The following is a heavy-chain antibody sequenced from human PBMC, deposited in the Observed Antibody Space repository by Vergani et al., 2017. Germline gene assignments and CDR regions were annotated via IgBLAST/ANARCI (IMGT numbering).Heavy chain of an antibody. CDR2: IYYSGRT. D-gene: IGHD3-10*01. J-gene: IGHJ4*02. V-gene: IGHV4-30-4*08. CDR1: GGSISSGDYY. CDR3: ARGGYLGWFGELDY. Sequence: QVQLQESGPGLVKPSQTLSLTCTVSGGSISSGDYYWSWIRQPPGKGLEWIGYIYYSGRTYYNPSLKSQVTISVDTSKNQFSLKRSSVTAADTAVYYCARGGYLGWFGELDYWGQGTLVTVSS.